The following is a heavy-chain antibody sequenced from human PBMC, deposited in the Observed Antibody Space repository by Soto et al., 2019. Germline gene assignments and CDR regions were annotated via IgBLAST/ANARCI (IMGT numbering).Heavy chain of an antibody. CDR1: GGTLSGDT. Sequence: SVNGACKAAGGTLSGDTIGWVRQAPGQGLEWMGRIIPILGIANYAQKFQGRVTITADKSTSTAYMELSSLRSEDTAVYYCARGPYSSSRYYYYMDVWGKGTTVTVSS. CDR2: IIPILGIA. D-gene: IGHD6-6*01. V-gene: IGHV1-69*02. J-gene: IGHJ6*03. CDR3: ARGPYSSSRYYYYMDV.